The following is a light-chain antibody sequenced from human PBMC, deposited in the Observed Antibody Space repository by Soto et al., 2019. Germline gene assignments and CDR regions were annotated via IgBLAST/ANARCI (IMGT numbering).Light chain of an antibody. CDR3: QQRSDWPPLT. CDR2: DAS. J-gene: IGKJ4*01. V-gene: IGKV3-11*01. CDR1: QSINNY. Sequence: EIVLTQSPATLSLSPGERATLSCRASQSINNYLAWYQQKPCQAPRLLIYDASNRATGIPARFSGSGSVTDFTLTISSLEPEDLAVYYCQQRSDWPPLTFGGGTKVEIK.